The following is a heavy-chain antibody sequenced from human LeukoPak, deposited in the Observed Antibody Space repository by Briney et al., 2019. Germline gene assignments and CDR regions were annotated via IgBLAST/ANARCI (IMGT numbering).Heavy chain of an antibody. Sequence: GGSLRLSCAASGFTFDDYGMSWVRQAPGKGLEWVSGINWNGGSTGYADSVKGRFTISRDNAKNSLYLQMNSLRAEDTAVYYCASAVGGYCSGGSCYSDAFDIWGQGTMVTVSS. CDR2: INWNGGST. V-gene: IGHV3-20*04. CDR3: ASAVGGYCSGGSCYSDAFDI. J-gene: IGHJ3*02. CDR1: GFTFDDYG. D-gene: IGHD2-15*01.